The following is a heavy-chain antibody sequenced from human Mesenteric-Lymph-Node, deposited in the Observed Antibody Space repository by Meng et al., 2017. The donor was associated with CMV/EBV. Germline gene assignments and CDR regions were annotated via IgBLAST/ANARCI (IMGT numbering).Heavy chain of an antibody. CDR1: WFPLSTSGVG. CDR3: AHSSGIAAAGPFYFDY. Sequence: TLKESGPTLVKPRQTLTLTFTFPWFPLSTSGVGVGWIRQPPGKALEWLALIYWDDDKRYSSSLKSRLTITKDTSKNQVVLTMTNMDPVDTATYYCAHSSGIAAAGPFYFDYWGQGTLVTVSS. D-gene: IGHD6-13*01. J-gene: IGHJ4*02. V-gene: IGHV2-5*02. CDR2: IYWDDDK.